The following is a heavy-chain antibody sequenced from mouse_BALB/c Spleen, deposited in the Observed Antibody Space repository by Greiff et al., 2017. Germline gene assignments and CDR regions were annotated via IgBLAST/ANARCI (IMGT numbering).Heavy chain of an antibody. Sequence: DVKLVESGPGLVKPSQSLSLTCTVTGYSITSDYAWNWIRQFPGNKLEWMGYISYSGSTSHNPSLKSRISITRDTSKNQFFLQLNSVTTEDTATYYCAREVRRGDYYAMDYWGQGTSVTVSS. CDR1: GYSITSDYA. J-gene: IGHJ4*01. CDR2: ISYSGST. CDR3: AREVRRGDYYAMDY. V-gene: IGHV3-2*02. D-gene: IGHD2-14*01.